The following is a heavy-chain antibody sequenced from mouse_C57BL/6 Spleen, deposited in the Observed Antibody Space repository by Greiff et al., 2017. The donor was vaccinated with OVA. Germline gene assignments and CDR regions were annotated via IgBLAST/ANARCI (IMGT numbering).Heavy chain of an antibody. Sequence: EVQLQQSGPELVKPGASVKISCKASGYTFTDYYMNWVQQSHGKSLEWIGDINPNNGGTSYNQKFKGKATLTVDKSSSTAYMEIRSLTSEDSAVYYCARGDYYCGSSPYAMDYWGQGTSVTVSS. CDR2: INPNNGGT. J-gene: IGHJ4*01. CDR3: ARGDYYCGSSPYAMDY. D-gene: IGHD1-1*01. CDR1: GYTFTDYY. V-gene: IGHV1-26*01.